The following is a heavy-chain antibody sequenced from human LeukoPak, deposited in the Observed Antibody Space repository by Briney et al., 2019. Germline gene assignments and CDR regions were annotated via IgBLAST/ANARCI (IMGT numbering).Heavy chain of an antibody. CDR1: GGSISNSNDY. CDR2: IYYSGST. Sequence: SETLSLTCTVSGGSISNSNDYWGWIRQPPGKGLEWIGSIYYSGSTSYTPSLKSRVTISVDTSKNEFSLRLGSVTAADTAVYYCARNCSSRGRAFDIWGQGTMVTVSS. D-gene: IGHD2-2*01. V-gene: IGHV4-39*01. CDR3: ARNCSSRGRAFDI. J-gene: IGHJ3*02.